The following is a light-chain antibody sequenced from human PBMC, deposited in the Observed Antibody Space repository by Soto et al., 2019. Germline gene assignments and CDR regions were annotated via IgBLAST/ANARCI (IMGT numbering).Light chain of an antibody. V-gene: IGKV1-5*03. Sequence: DIQMTQSPSTLSGSVGDRVTITCRASQTISSWLAWYQQKPGKAPKLLIYKASTLKSGVPSRFSGSGSGTEFTLTISSLQPDDFAIYYCQHYNSYSEAFGQGTKVDIK. J-gene: IGKJ1*01. CDR3: QHYNSYSEA. CDR2: KAS. CDR1: QTISSW.